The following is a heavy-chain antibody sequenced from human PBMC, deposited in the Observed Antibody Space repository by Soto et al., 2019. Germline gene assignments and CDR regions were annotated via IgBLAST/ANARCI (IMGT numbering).Heavy chain of an antibody. D-gene: IGHD3-22*01. CDR3: ASGYYDSSGYYPFAFDI. CDR1: GYTFTGYY. V-gene: IGHV1-2*02. J-gene: IGHJ3*02. Sequence: QVQLVQSGAEVKKPGASVKVSCKASGYTFTGYYMHWVRQAPGQGLEWMGWINPNSGGTNYAQKFQGRVTMTRDTSISTAYMELSRLRSEDTAVYYCASGYYDSSGYYPFAFDIWGQGTMVTVSS. CDR2: INPNSGGT.